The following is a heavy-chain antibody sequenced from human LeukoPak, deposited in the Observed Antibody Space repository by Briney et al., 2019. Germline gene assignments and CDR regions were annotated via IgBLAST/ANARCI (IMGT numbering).Heavy chain of an antibody. J-gene: IGHJ5*02. CDR3: VAMNLTRFDP. Sequence: SETLSLTCTVSGGSISDYYWSWVRLPPGKGLEYIGYIHNDGPTNYSPSLNSRVTISLDASKNQFSLKLTSVTAADSAVYYCVAMNLTRFDPWGQGALVTVSS. CDR1: GGSISDYY. CDR2: IHNDGPT. D-gene: IGHD1-14*01. V-gene: IGHV4-59*01.